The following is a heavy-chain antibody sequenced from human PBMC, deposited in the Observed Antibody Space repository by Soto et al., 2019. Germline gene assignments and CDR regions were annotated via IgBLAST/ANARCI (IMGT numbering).Heavy chain of an antibody. Sequence: SETLSLTCTVSGGSISSGGYYWSWIRQHPGKGLEWIGYIYYSGSTYYNPSLKSRVTISVDTSKNQFSLKLSSVTAADTAVYYCARYYGSGSWSGDWFDPWGQGTLVTVSS. V-gene: IGHV4-31*03. CDR3: ARYYGSGSWSGDWFDP. CDR2: IYYSGST. J-gene: IGHJ5*02. D-gene: IGHD3-10*01. CDR1: GGSISSGGYY.